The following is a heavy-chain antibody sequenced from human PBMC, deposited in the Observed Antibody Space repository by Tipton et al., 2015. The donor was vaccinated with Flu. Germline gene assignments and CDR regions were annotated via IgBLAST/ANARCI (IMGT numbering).Heavy chain of an antibody. V-gene: IGHV3-11*01. CDR2: ISRSGDTL. D-gene: IGHD2-21*01. J-gene: IGHJ3*02. Sequence: SLRLSCAVSGFTFSDYYMSWIRQAPGKGLEWLSYISRSGDTLYYVDSVKGRFTISRDNAKNSLYLQMNSLRAEDTAVYYCARDLGRGAYCALLAFDIWGQGTLVTVSS. CDR3: ARDLGRGAYCALLAFDI. CDR1: GFTFSDYY.